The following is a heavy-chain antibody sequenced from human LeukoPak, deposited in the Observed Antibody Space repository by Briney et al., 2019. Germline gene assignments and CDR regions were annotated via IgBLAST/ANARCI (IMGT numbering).Heavy chain of an antibody. D-gene: IGHD1-7*01. CDR3: VRDRELNY. J-gene: IGHJ4*02. CDR1: GVSISIYY. CDR2: IYNSGST. V-gene: IGHV4-59*01. Sequence: SETLSLACTVSGVSISIYYWSWIRQPPGKGLEWIGYIYNSGSTSYNPSLKSRATISADTSKNQFSLKLSSVTAADTAVYYCVRDRELNYWGQGTLVTVSS.